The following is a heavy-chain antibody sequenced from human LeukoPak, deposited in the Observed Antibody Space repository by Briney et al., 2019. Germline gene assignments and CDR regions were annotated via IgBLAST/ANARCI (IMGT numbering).Heavy chain of an antibody. D-gene: IGHD6-13*01. Sequence: GGSLRLSCAASGFRFNNYWMSWVRQAPGKGLEWVANIKQDGSEKDYVDSPKGRFTISRDNAKNSVYLQVNSLRAEDTGVYYCARIGYRSSSFDYWGQGTLVTVSS. CDR1: GFRFNNYW. J-gene: IGHJ4*02. CDR2: IKQDGSEK. CDR3: ARIGYRSSSFDY. V-gene: IGHV3-7*01.